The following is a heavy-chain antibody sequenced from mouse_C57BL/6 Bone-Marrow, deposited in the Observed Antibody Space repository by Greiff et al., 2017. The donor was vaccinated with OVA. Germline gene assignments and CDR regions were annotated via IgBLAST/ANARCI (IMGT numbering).Heavy chain of an antibody. Sequence: VKLMESGAELVKPGASVKMSCKASGYTFTSYWITWVKQRPGQGLEWIGDIYPGSGSTNYNEKFKSKATLTVDTSSSTAYMQLSSLTSEDSAVYYCARFALDYWGQGTTLTVSS. J-gene: IGHJ2*01. V-gene: IGHV1-55*01. CDR3: ARFALDY. CDR1: GYTFTSYW. CDR2: IYPGSGST.